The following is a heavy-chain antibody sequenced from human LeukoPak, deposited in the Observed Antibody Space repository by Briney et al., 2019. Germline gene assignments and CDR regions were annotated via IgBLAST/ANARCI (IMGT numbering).Heavy chain of an antibody. Sequence: GGSLRLSCVASRFAFSQAWMSWVRQAPGKGLEWVSSISSSSIYIYYADSVKGRFTISRDSAKNSLYLQMNSLRAEDTAVYYCARVGYTYGSDYWGQGTLVTVSS. CDR3: ARVGYTYGSDY. J-gene: IGHJ4*02. CDR2: ISSSSIYI. D-gene: IGHD5-18*01. V-gene: IGHV3-21*01. CDR1: RFAFSQAW.